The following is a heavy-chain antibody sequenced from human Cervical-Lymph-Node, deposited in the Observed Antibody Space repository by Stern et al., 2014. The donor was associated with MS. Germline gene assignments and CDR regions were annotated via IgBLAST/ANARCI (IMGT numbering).Heavy chain of an antibody. Sequence: QVQLVESGGGLVKPGGSLRLSCAVSGFTFSDYFMTWVRQAPGKGLEWLSYISSSGDPIHYADSVRGRFTISRDNAKNSLYLQMNSLRAEDTAVYYCVRGLGSNDDSWGQGTLVTVSS. CDR1: GFTFSDYF. D-gene: IGHD1-26*01. J-gene: IGHJ5*01. CDR2: ISSSGDPI. V-gene: IGHV3-11*01. CDR3: VRGLGSNDDS.